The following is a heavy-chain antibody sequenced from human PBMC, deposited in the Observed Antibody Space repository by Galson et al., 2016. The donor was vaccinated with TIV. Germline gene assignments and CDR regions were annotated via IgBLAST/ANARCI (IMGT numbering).Heavy chain of an antibody. Sequence: SVKVSCKASGYTFTNDHIHWVRQVSGQGPEWVGWMNPDNAKTGLAQKFQGRVAMTRNTSVSTVYMELSMLTSEDTAVYYCARLVSRSWYADWFDPWGQGTLVTVSS. V-gene: IGHV1-8*01. CDR3: ARLVSRSWYADWFDP. CDR2: MNPDNAKT. D-gene: IGHD6-13*01. J-gene: IGHJ5*02. CDR1: GYTFTNDH.